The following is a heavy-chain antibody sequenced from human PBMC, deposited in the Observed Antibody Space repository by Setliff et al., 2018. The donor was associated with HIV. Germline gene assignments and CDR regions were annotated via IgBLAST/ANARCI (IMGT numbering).Heavy chain of an antibody. J-gene: IGHJ4*02. Sequence: GGSLRLSCAASGFTFSGSPIHWVRQASGKGLEWLGRIKTRADNYATAYAASVKGRFTISRDDSMNTAYLQMNSLKIEDTAVYYCAKDGDVVVVPAASLFYWGQGTLVTVSS. V-gene: IGHV3-73*01. CDR1: GFTFSGSP. D-gene: IGHD2-2*01. CDR3: AKDGDVVVVPAASLFY. CDR2: IKTRADNYAT.